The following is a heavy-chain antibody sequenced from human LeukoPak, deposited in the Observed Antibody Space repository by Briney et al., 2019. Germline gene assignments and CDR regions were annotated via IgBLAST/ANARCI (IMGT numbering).Heavy chain of an antibody. V-gene: IGHV4-59*01. CDR3: ARDRLYYDLWSGFDY. Sequence: PSETLSLTCTVSGGSISGYYWSWIRQPPGKGLEWIGYIYYSGSTNYNPSLKSRVTISVDTSKNQFSLKLSSVTAADTAVYYCARDRLYYDLWSGFDYWGQGTLVTVSS. J-gene: IGHJ4*02. D-gene: IGHD3-3*01. CDR2: IYYSGST. CDR1: GGSISGYY.